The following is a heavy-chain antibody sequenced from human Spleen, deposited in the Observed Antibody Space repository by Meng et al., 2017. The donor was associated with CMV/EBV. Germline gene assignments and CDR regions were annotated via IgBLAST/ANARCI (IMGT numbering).Heavy chain of an antibody. J-gene: IGHJ4*02. CDR1: GGSFSGYY. CDR3: ARGKGRSGPWDY. V-gene: IGHV4-34*01. CDR2: INHSGST. Sequence: QVQRQQWGAGLLKPSETLSLTCAVYGGSFSGYYWSWIRQPPGKGLEWIGEINHSGSTNYNPSLKSRVTISVDTSKNQFSLKLSSVTAADTAVYYCARGKGRSGPWDYWGQGTLVTVSS. D-gene: IGHD3-3*01.